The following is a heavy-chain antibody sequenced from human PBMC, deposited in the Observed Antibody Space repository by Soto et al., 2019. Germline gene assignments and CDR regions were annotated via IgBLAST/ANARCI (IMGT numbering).Heavy chain of an antibody. D-gene: IGHD5-18*01. CDR1: GGSFSGDY. CDR3: ARCRLRYSLNWFDP. Sequence: QVQLQQWGPGLLKPSETLSLTCAVYGGSFSGDYWSWICHPQGKGREWIGEINHSGSTNYNPSLKSRVTISVDTSKNQFSLKLSSVTAADTAVYYCARCRLRYSLNWFDPWGRGTLVTVSS. CDR2: INHSGST. V-gene: IGHV4-34*01. J-gene: IGHJ5*02.